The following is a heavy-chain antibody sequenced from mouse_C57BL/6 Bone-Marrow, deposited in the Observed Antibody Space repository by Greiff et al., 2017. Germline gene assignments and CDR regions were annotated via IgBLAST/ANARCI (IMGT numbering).Heavy chain of an antibody. D-gene: IGHD2-4*01. CDR2: INPGSGGT. J-gene: IGHJ3*01. V-gene: IGHV1-54*01. CDR3: ARDDSAWFAY. CDR1: GYAFTNYL. Sequence: VKLQESGAELVRPGTSVKVSCKASGYAFTNYLIEWVKQRPGQGLEWIGVINPGSGGTNYNEKFKGKATLTADKSSSTAYMQLSSLTSEDSAVYFCARDDSAWFAYWGQGTLVTVSA.